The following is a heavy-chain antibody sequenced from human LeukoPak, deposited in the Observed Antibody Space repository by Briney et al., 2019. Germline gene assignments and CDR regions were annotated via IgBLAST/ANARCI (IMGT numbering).Heavy chain of an antibody. J-gene: IGHJ4*02. V-gene: IGHV3-23*01. CDR2: ISPGGGPT. CDR1: GFPFSIYG. CDR3: AKDGAWLRFDD. Sequence: GGSLRLSCAGSGFPFSIYGMNWVRQAPGKGLEWVSGISPGGGPTYYADSVKGRFTISRDDSKNTLYLQMNNLRAEDTAVYYCAKDGAWLRFDDWGQGILVTVSS. D-gene: IGHD5-12*01.